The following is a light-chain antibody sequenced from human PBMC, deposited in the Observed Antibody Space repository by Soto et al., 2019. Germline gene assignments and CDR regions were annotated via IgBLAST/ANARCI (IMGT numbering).Light chain of an antibody. Sequence: IQMTQSPSTLSASVGDRVTITCRASQGISSYLAWFQQKPGKAPKLLIYAASTLQSGVPSRFSGSGSGTDFTLTISCLQSEDFATYYCQQYYSYPLTFGGGTKVDIK. CDR2: AAS. CDR3: QQYYSYPLT. CDR1: QGISSY. V-gene: IGKV1-8*01. J-gene: IGKJ4*01.